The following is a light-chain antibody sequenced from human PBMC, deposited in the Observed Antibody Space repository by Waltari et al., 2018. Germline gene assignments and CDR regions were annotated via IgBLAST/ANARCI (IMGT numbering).Light chain of an antibody. Sequence: DIKLTQSSSSLSAAVVERVTTTTRASQDINNFLSWFQQKPGKVPKVLIYSSSTLQNGVPLRFSGSGSGTDFTLTITGLQPEDFATYYCQQTYSLPLTFGGGTKVEIK. CDR1: QDINNF. CDR3: QQTYSLPLT. J-gene: IGKJ4*01. V-gene: IGKV1-39*01. CDR2: SSS.